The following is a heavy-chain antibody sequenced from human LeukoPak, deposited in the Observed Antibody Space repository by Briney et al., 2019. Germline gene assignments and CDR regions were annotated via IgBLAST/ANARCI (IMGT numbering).Heavy chain of an antibody. D-gene: IGHD6-13*01. CDR2: IYYSGRT. CDR1: GGFISSNVYY. Sequence: SETLSLTCTVSGGFISSNVYYWSWIRQPPGKGLEWIGYIYYSGRTYYSPSLKSRLIMSVDTSKNQFSLKLSIVTAADTALYYCVRGLDSSSYVDSWGQGTLVTVSS. V-gene: IGHV4-30-4*01. CDR3: VRGLDSSSYVDS. J-gene: IGHJ4*02.